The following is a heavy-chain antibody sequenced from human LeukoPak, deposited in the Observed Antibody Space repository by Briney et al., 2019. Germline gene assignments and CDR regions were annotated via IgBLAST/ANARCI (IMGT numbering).Heavy chain of an antibody. Sequence: SETLSLTCSVSGASIGSSSDYWGWIRQPPGRGLEWIGSIFYSGSAYYSPSLKSRVTISVDTSKNQFSLKLSSVTAADTAVYYCARPRDGKLVDFDYWGQGTLVIVSS. CDR3: ARPRDGKLVDFDY. CDR1: GASIGSSSDY. CDR2: IFYSGSA. J-gene: IGHJ4*02. D-gene: IGHD6-13*01. V-gene: IGHV4-39*01.